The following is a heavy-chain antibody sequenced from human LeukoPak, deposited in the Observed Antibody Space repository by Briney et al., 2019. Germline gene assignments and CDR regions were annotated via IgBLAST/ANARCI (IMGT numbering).Heavy chain of an antibody. D-gene: IGHD4-23*01. CDR2: IRSKANSYAT. Sequence: PGGSLRLSCAASGFTFSGSAMHWVRQASGKGLAWVGRIRSKANSYATAYAASVKGRFTISRDDSKNTAYLQMNSLKTEDTAVYYCTKDDYGGNSVGYWGQGTLVTVSS. J-gene: IGHJ4*02. CDR1: GFTFSGSA. CDR3: TKDDYGGNSVGY. V-gene: IGHV3-73*01.